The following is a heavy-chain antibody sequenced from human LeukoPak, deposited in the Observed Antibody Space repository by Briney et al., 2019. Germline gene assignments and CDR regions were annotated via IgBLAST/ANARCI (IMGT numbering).Heavy chain of an antibody. Sequence: SETLSLTCSVSGGSLISSSYYWSWIRQPPGKGLEWIGYIYYSGSTNYNPSLKSRVTISVDTSKNQFSLKLSSVTAADTAVYYCARQERWLQSYYFDYWGQGTLVTVSS. CDR1: GGSLISSSYY. CDR2: IYYSGST. V-gene: IGHV4-61*01. CDR3: ARQERWLQSYYFDY. J-gene: IGHJ4*02. D-gene: IGHD5-24*01.